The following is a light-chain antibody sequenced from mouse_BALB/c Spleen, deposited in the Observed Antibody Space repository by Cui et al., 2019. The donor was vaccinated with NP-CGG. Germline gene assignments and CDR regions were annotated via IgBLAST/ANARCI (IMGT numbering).Light chain of an antibody. V-gene: IGLV1*01. CDR2: GTN. Sequence: HAVVTPESSLTTSPGETVTLTCRSSTGAVTINNYANWVQEKPDHLFTGLIGGTNNRAPGVPARFSGSLIGDKAALTITGAQTEDEAIYFCALWYSNHWVFGGGTKLTVL. CDR3: ALWYSNHWV. CDR1: TGAVTINNY. J-gene: IGLJ1*01.